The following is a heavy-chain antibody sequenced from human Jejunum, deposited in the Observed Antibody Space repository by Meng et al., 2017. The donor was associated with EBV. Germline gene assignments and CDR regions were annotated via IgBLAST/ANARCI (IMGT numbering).Heavy chain of an antibody. D-gene: IGHD3-10*01. CDR3: ARRGSGSYCFDY. CDR1: GFTFSSYG. CDR2: IWSDGSNK. Sequence: QVHLVESGGGVVQPGRSLRLSCAASGFTFSSYGMHWVRQAPGKGLEWVAVIWSDGSNKYYADSVKGRFTISRDNSEKTLSLQMNSLRAEDTAVYYCARRGSGSYCFDYWGQGTLVTVSS. V-gene: IGHV3-33*01. J-gene: IGHJ4*02.